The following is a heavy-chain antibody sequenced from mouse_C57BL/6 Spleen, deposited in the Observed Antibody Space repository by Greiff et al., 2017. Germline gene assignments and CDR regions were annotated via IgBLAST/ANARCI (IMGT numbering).Heavy chain of an antibody. J-gene: IGHJ4*01. CDR1: GYSITSGYY. D-gene: IGHD2-4*01. V-gene: IGHV3-6*01. CDR2: ISYDGSN. CDR3: ARIYYDYDEDAMDY. Sequence: DVKLQESGPGLVKPSQSLSLTCSVTGYSITSGYYWNWIRQFPGNKLEWMGSISYDGSNNYNPSLKNRISITRDTSKNQFFLKLNSVTTEDTATYYCARIYYDYDEDAMDYWGQGTSVTVSS.